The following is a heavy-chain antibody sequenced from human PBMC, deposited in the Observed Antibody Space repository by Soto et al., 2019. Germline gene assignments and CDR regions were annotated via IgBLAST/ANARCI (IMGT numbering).Heavy chain of an antibody. D-gene: IGHD2-21*02. Sequence: ASVKASCTASGYTFTSYGISWVRQAPGQGLEWMGWISTYNGNTNFTQKLQGRVTMTTDTSTSTAYMELRSLRSDDTAVYYCARGVTPIDYWGQGTLVTVSS. CDR1: GYTFTSYG. V-gene: IGHV1-18*01. CDR3: ARGVTPIDY. J-gene: IGHJ4*02. CDR2: ISTYNGNT.